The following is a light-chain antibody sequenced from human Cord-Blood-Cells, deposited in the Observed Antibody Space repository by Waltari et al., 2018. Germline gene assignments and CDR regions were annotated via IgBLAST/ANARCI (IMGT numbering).Light chain of an antibody. J-gene: IGKJ2*01. Sequence: EIVLTQCTATLSLPPGESSTLSCRASQSVSSYLAWYQQKPGQAPRLLIYDASNRATGIPARFSGSGSGTDFTLTISSLEPEDFAVYYCQQRSNWPPYTFGQGTKLEIK. CDR3: QQRSNWPPYT. V-gene: IGKV3-11*01. CDR1: QSVSSY. CDR2: DAS.